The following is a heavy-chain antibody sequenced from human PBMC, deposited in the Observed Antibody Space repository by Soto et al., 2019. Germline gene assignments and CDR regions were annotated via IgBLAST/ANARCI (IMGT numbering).Heavy chain of an antibody. CDR1: GYTFTSYA. CDR3: AREAKPLKYYFDY. Sequence: VASVKVSCKASGYTFTSYAMHWVRQAPGQRLELMGWINAGNGNTKYSQKFQGRVTITRDTSASTAYMELSSLRSEDTAVYYCAREAKPLKYYFDYWGQGTLVTVYS. V-gene: IGHV1-3*01. CDR2: INAGNGNT. J-gene: IGHJ4*02.